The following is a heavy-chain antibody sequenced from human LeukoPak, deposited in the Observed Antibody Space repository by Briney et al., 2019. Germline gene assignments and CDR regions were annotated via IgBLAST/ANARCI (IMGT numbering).Heavy chain of an antibody. CDR1: GFTFRICG. Sequence: GKSLRLSCAASGFTFRICGMHWVRQAPGKGLEWVAFLWYDGSTQYYTESVQGRFTISRDNSKNTLYLHMNSLRAEDTAVYYCARDLSYGDYGFDNWGQGTLVSVSS. CDR2: LWYDGSTQ. CDR3: ARDLSYGDYGFDN. D-gene: IGHD4-17*01. V-gene: IGHV3-33*01. J-gene: IGHJ4*02.